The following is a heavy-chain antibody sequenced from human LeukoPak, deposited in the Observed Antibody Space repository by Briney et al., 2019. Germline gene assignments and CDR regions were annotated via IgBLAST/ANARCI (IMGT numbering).Heavy chain of an antibody. CDR2: INCDSGVT. CDR3: ARDGGGTYQDFDY. J-gene: IGHJ4*02. CDR1: GYTFTDSS. D-gene: IGHD1-26*01. V-gene: IGHV1-2*02. Sequence: ASVKVSCKASGYTFTDSSIHWVRQAPGQGLEWMGWINCDSGVTKYAEKFQGRVSMTRDTFISTAYMDLSRLTSDDTAIYYCARDGGGTYQDFDYWGQGTLVTVSS.